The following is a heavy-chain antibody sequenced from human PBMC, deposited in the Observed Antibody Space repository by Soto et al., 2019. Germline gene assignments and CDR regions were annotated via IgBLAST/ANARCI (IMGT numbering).Heavy chain of an antibody. CDR3: ARRLEEFGNYWFDP. Sequence: SETLSLTCTVSGESIRSDTDYWAWIRHPPGKGPEWIGSIYYSGSTYYNQSLKSRITISVDTSKNQFSLKLNSVTAADTAVYYCARRLEEFGNYWFDPWGQGTLVTVSS. V-gene: IGHV4-39*01. D-gene: IGHD3-10*01. CDR2: IYYSGST. J-gene: IGHJ5*02. CDR1: GESIRSDTDY.